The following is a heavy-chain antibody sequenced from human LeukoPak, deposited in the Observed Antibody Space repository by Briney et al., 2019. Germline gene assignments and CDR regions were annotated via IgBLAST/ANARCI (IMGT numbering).Heavy chain of an antibody. V-gene: IGHV3-11*01. CDR1: GFTFSDYY. D-gene: IGHD3-10*01. Sequence: GGSPRLSCAASGFTFSDYYMSWIRQAPGKGLEWVSYISRGGSTTYYADSVKGRFTISRDNAKNSLFLQTNSLRGEDTAVYYCARYYGSGFMDVWGQGTTVTVS. CDR3: ARYYGSGFMDV. J-gene: IGHJ6*02. CDR2: ISRGGSTT.